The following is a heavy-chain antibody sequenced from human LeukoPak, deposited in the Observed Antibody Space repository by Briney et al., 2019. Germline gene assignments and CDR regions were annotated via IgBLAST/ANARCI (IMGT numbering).Heavy chain of an antibody. Sequence: PGGSLRLSCAASGFIFSSYGMHWVRQAPGKGLEWVAFIRYDGSNKNYADSVKGRFTISRGNSKNTVYLQMNSQRAEDTAVYYCAKGHGTRYLEWLSIEYWGQGTLVTVSS. J-gene: IGHJ4*02. V-gene: IGHV3-30*02. D-gene: IGHD3-3*01. CDR3: AKGHGTRYLEWLSIEY. CDR1: GFIFSSYG. CDR2: IRYDGSNK.